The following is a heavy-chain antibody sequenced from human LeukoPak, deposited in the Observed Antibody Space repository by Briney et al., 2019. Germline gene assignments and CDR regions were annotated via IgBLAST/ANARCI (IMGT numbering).Heavy chain of an antibody. V-gene: IGHV3-30*18. J-gene: IGHJ6*02. CDR3: AKDPHYSGSLNYYYYGMDV. CDR2: ISYDGSNK. CDR1: GFTFSSYG. Sequence: GGSLRLSCAASGFTFSSYGMHWVRQAPGEGLEWVAVISYDGSNKYYADSVKGRFTISRDNSKNTLYLQMNSLRAEDTAVYYCAKDPHYSGSLNYYYYGMDVWGQGTTVTVSS. D-gene: IGHD1-26*01.